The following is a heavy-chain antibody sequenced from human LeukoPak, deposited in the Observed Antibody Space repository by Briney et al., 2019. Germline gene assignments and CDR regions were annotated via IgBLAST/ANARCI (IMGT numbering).Heavy chain of an antibody. CDR3: ARARGSFDY. D-gene: IGHD3-16*01. J-gene: IGHJ4*02. V-gene: IGHV3-30-3*01. CDR1: GISFSRYA. Sequence: PGGSLRLSCAASGISFSRYAMHWVRQAPGKGLEWVAVISYDGSNKYYADSVKGRFTISRDNSKNTLYLQMNSLRAEDTAVYYCARARGSFDYWGQGTLVTVSS. CDR2: ISYDGSNK.